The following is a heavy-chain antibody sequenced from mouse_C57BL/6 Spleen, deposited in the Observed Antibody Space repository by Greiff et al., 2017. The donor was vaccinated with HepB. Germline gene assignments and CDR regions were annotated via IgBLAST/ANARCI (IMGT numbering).Heavy chain of an antibody. CDR1: GYTFTSYW. D-gene: IGHD2-1*01. CDR3: ATGALLYGY. Sequence: QVQLQQPGAELVRPGTSVKLSCKASGYTFTSYWMHWVKQRPGQGLEWIGVIDPSDSYTNYNQKFKGKATLTVDTSSSTAYMQLSSLTSEDSAVYYCATGALLYGYWGQGTTLTVSS. CDR2: IDPSDSYT. J-gene: IGHJ2*01. V-gene: IGHV1-59*01.